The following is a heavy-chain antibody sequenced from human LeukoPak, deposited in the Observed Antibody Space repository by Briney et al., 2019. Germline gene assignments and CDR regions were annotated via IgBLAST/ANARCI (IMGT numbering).Heavy chain of an antibody. CDR3: AKDRSYYDSSGSLDYYFDY. J-gene: IGHJ4*02. Sequence: GGSLRLSCAASGFTFSSYAMSWVRQAPGKGLEWVSAISGSGGSTYYADSVKGRFTISRDNSKNTLYLQMNSLRAEDTAVYYCAKDRSYYDSSGSLDYYFDYWGQGTLVTVSS. D-gene: IGHD3-22*01. CDR2: ISGSGGST. CDR1: GFTFSSYA. V-gene: IGHV3-23*01.